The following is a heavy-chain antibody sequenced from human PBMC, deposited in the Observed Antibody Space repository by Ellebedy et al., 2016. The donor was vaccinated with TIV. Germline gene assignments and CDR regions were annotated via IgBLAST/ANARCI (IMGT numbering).Heavy chain of an antibody. V-gene: IGHV3-9*01. J-gene: IGHJ4*02. CDR1: GFTFDDYA. CDR2: ISWNSGSI. Sequence: GGSLRLSXAASGFTFDDYAMHWVRQAPGKGLEWVSGISWNSGSIGYADSVKGRFTISRDNAKNSLYLQMNSLRAEDTALYYCARIYPNIAAAVAEGFDYWGQGTLVTVSS. D-gene: IGHD6-13*01. CDR3: ARIYPNIAAAVAEGFDY.